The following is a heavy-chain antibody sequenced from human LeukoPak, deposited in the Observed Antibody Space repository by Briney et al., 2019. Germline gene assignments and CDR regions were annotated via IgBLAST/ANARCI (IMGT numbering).Heavy chain of an antibody. CDR1: GGTFGSYA. Sequence: ASVKVSCKASGGTFGSYAISWVRQAPGQGLEWMGGIIPIFGTANYAQKFQGRVTITTDESTSTAYMELSSLRSEDAAVYYCARQGGAKVVPAALVGPDAFDIWGQGTMVTVSS. D-gene: IGHD2-2*01. J-gene: IGHJ3*02. V-gene: IGHV1-69*05. CDR3: ARQGGAKVVPAALVGPDAFDI. CDR2: IIPIFGTA.